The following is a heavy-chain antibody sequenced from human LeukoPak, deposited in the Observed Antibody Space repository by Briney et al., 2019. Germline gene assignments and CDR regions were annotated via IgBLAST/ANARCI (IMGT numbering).Heavy chain of an antibody. CDR1: GYSISSAYY. CDR3: ARGRDYYDSSGYYYVHFSGYFDL. CDR2: MYHSGST. Sequence: SETLSLTCSVSGYSISSAYYWGWIRQPPGKGLEWIGTMYHSGSTNYNPSLKSRVTISVDTSKNQFSLKLSSVTAADTAVYYCARGRDYYDSSGYYYVHFSGYFDLWGRGTLVTVSS. V-gene: IGHV4-38-2*02. D-gene: IGHD3-22*01. J-gene: IGHJ2*01.